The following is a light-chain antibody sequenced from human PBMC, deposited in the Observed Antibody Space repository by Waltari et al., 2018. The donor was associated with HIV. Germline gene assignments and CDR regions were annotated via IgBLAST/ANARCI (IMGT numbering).Light chain of an antibody. V-gene: IGLV1-40*01. CDR1: SSNIGAGHD. CDR2: GNM. Sequence: QSVLTQPPSVSGAPGQRVTISCTGSSSNIGAGHDVHWYQQRPGTVPKLLIYGNMKRPAGVPDRISGSKSGTSASLAISGLQAGDEADYYCQSYDSSLSGWVFGGGTKLTVL. J-gene: IGLJ3*02. CDR3: QSYDSSLSGWV.